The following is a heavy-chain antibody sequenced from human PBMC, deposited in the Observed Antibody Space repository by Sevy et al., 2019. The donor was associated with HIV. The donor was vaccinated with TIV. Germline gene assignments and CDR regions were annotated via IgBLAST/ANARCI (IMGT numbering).Heavy chain of an antibody. CDR3: ARDSDIVVVVAATGFDY. Sequence: RGSLRLSCAASGFTFSSYAMHWVRQAPGKGLEWVAVISYDGSNKYYADSVKGRFTISRDNSKNTLYLQMNSLRAEDMAVYYCARDSDIVVVVAATGFDYWGQGTLVTVSS. CDR2: ISYDGSNK. J-gene: IGHJ4*02. V-gene: IGHV3-30-3*01. CDR1: GFTFSSYA. D-gene: IGHD2-15*01.